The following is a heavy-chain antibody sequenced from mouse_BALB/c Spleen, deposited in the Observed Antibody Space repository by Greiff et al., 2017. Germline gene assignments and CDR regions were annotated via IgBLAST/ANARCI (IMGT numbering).Heavy chain of an antibody. Sequence: EVKLVESGGGLVKPGGSLKLSCAASGFTFSSYAMSWVRQSPEKRLEWVAEISSGGSYTYYPDTVTGRFTISRDNAKNTLYLEMSSLRSEDTAMYYCARGGYGEDFDYWGQGTTLTVSS. V-gene: IGHV5-9-4*01. CDR1: GFTFSSYA. CDR3: ARGGYGEDFDY. D-gene: IGHD2-13*01. CDR2: ISSGGSYT. J-gene: IGHJ2*01.